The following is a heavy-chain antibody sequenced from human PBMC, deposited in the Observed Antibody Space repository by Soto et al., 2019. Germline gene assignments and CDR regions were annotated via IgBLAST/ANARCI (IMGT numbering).Heavy chain of an antibody. CDR2: ISATGGGT. D-gene: IGHD3-16*01. V-gene: IGHV3-23*01. J-gene: IGHJ4*02. Sequence: LRLSCAASGFKFSNYAMSWVRQAPGKGLEWVSLISATGGGTYYADSVKGRFTISRDNSHNTLYLQVRSLTAEDTAVYYCAKDRRAGGNSAFYFDFWGQGAQVTVSS. CDR1: GFKFSNYA. CDR3: AKDRRAGGNSAFYFDF.